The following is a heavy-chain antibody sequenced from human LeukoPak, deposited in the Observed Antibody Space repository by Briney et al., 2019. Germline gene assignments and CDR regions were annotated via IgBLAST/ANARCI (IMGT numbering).Heavy chain of an antibody. J-gene: IGHJ4*02. Sequence: GGSLRLSCAVSGFTFSSYWMHWVRQAPGKGLVWVSRINSDGSGTSYADSVKGRFTISRDNAKNTLYLQMNSLRAEDTAVYYCARDRYSSGWYGDFDCWGQGTLVTVSS. D-gene: IGHD6-19*01. V-gene: IGHV3-74*01. CDR3: ARDRYSSGWYGDFDC. CDR2: INSDGSGT. CDR1: GFTFSSYW.